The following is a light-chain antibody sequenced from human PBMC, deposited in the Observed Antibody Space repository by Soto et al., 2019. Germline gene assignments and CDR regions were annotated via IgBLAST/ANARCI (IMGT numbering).Light chain of an antibody. V-gene: IGKV3-20*01. CDR3: QQYGSSPPWT. J-gene: IGKJ1*01. CDR2: GAF. CDR1: QSVSSSY. Sequence: EIVLTQSPGTLSLSPGERATLSCRASQSVSSSYLAWYQQKPGQAPRLLIYGAFNRATGIPDRFSGSGSGTDFTLTISRLEPEDFAVYYCQQYGSSPPWTFGQGTKVDI.